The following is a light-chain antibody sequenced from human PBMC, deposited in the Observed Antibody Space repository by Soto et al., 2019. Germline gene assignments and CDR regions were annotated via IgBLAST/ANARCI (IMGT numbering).Light chain of an antibody. CDR2: KAS. CDR3: QQYNSRIT. CDR1: QSISSW. Sequence: IHMTQSPSTLSASVGYRVTIACRASQSISSWLAWYQQKPGKAPKLLIYKASSLESGVPSRFSGSGSGTEFTLTISSLQPDDFATYYCQQYNSRITFGQGTRLEIK. V-gene: IGKV1-5*03. J-gene: IGKJ5*01.